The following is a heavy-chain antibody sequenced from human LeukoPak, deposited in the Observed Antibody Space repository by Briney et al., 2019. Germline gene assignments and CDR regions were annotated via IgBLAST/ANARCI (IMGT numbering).Heavy chain of an antibody. CDR3: ARGRGIAAAFGFFDY. Sequence: PGGSLRLSCAASGFTVSSNYMSWVRQAPGKGLEWVSVIYSGGSTYYADSVKGRFTISRDTSKNTLYLQMNSLRAEDTAVYYCARGRGIAAAFGFFDYWGQGALVTVSS. D-gene: IGHD6-13*01. V-gene: IGHV3-53*01. J-gene: IGHJ4*02. CDR1: GFTVSSNY. CDR2: IYSGGST.